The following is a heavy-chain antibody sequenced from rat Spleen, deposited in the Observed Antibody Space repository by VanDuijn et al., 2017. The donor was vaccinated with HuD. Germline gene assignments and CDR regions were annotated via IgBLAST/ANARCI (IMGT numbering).Heavy chain of an antibody. J-gene: IGHJ2*01. CDR1: GFTFSDYY. Sequence: EVQLMESGGGLVQPGRSMKLSCAASGFTFSDYYMAWVRQAPKKGLEWVASISYEGSSTYYGDSVKGRFTISRDNAKSTLYLQMNSLRSEDTATYYCASPPTEGRDYWGQGVMVTVSS. V-gene: IGHV5-22*01. D-gene: IGHD1-11*01. CDR3: ASPPTEGRDY. CDR2: ISYEGSST.